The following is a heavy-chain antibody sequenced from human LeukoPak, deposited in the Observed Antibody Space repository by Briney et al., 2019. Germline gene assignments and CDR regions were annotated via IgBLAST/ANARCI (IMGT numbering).Heavy chain of an antibody. CDR2: INHSGST. CDR1: GGSFSGYY. D-gene: IGHD1-26*01. V-gene: IGHV4-34*01. Sequence: SETLSLTCAVYGGSFSGYYWSWIRQPPGKGLEWIGEINHSGSTNYNPSLKSRVTISVDTSKNQFSLKLSSVTAADTAVYYCARRAGAGLDYWGQGTLVTVSS. CDR3: ARRAGAGLDY. J-gene: IGHJ4*02.